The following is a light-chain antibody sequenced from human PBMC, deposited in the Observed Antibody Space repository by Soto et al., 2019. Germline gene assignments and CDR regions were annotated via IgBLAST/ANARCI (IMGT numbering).Light chain of an antibody. CDR2: EVT. Sequence: QSALTQPPSASGSPGQSVTISCTGASSDFGGTNYVSWYQQHPGKAPKLMIFEVTKRPSGVPDRFSGSKSGNTASLTVSGLQAEDEADYYCTSYAGSYADVVFGGRTKLTVL. CDR3: TSYAGSYADVV. J-gene: IGLJ2*01. V-gene: IGLV2-8*01. CDR1: SSDFGGTNY.